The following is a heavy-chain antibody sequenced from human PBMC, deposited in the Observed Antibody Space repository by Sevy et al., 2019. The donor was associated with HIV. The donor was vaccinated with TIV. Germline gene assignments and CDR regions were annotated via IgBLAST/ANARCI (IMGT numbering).Heavy chain of an antibody. Sequence: GGSLRLSCAASGFTFSSYGVHWVHQAPGKGLEWVAVISYDGSNKYYADSVKGRFTISRDNSKNTLYLQMNSLRAEDTAVYYCAKDRELYYYDSSGYYIDYWGQGTLVTVSS. CDR2: ISYDGSNK. J-gene: IGHJ4*02. D-gene: IGHD3-22*01. V-gene: IGHV3-30*18. CDR1: GFTFSSYG. CDR3: AKDRELYYYDSSGYYIDY.